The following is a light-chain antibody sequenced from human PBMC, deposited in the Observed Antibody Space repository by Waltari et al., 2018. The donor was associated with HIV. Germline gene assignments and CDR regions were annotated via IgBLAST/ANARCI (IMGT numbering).Light chain of an antibody. Sequence: NFMLTQPHSVSESPGKTVTISCTRSSGSIASNYVQWYQQRPGSAPTTMLYEDNQRPAGVPDRFSGSIDSFSNSASLTISGRKTEDEGDYYCQSYDSRNHVVFGGGTKLTVL. J-gene: IGLJ2*01. CDR1: SGSIASNY. CDR2: EDN. V-gene: IGLV6-57*03. CDR3: QSYDSRNHVV.